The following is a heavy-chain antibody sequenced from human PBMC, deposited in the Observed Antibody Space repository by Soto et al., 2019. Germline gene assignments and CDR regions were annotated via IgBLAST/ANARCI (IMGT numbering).Heavy chain of an antibody. CDR2: ISAYNGNT. D-gene: IGHD6-19*01. V-gene: IGHV1-18*01. CDR1: GYTFTSYG. J-gene: IGHJ5*02. Sequence: GASVKVSCTASGYTFTSYGISWVRQAPGQGLEWMGWISAYNGNTNYAQKLQGRVTMTTDTSTSTAYMELRSLRSDDTAVYYCARASIAVASGASFDPWGQGTLVTVSS. CDR3: ARASIAVASGASFDP.